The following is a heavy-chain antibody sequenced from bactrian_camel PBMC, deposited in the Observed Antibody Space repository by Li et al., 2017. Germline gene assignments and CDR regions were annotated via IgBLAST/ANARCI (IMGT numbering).Heavy chain of an antibody. J-gene: IGHJ7*01. D-gene: IGHD1*01. CDR2: LSNDGLT. Sequence: VQLVESGGGLVQPGGSLRLSCVASGYTYHPACMAWFRQAPGKEREFVSSLSNDGLTTYHDSVKGRFTISQDNTKNTLYLQMNSLKPEDTGTYYCAADLSEVAATYCDGGPHMTFYGMDYWGRGTQVTVS. CDR1: GYTYHPAC. V-gene: IGHV3S68*01.